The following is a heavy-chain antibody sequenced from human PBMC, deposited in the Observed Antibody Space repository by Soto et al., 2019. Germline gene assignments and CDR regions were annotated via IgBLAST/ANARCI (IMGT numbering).Heavy chain of an antibody. V-gene: IGHV1-18*01. CDR1: GYTFPNYG. CDR2: ISAYNGNT. D-gene: IGHD2-15*01. CDR3: ARDWGNCTGGSCYSDYYYYYGMDV. Sequence: QVQLVQSGAEVKKPGASVKVSCKASGYTFPNYGISWVRQAPGQGLEWMGWISAYNGNTNYAQKIQGRVTMTTDTTTYTTYMELRSLRSDDTAVYYCARDWGNCTGGSCYSDYYYYYGMDVWGQGTTVTVSS. J-gene: IGHJ6*02.